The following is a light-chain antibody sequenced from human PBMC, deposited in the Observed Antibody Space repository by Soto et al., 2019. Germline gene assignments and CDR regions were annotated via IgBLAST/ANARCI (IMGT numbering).Light chain of an antibody. Sequence: DIVMTQSPLSLPVTPGEPASISCRSSQSLLHSNGYNYLDWYLQKPGQSPQLLIYLGSNRASGVPDRFSGSGSGTDSTLKISRVEAADVGVYYCMQALQTPRTFGQGTKLEIK. J-gene: IGKJ2*01. CDR3: MQALQTPRT. V-gene: IGKV2-28*01. CDR1: QSLLHSNGYNY. CDR2: LGS.